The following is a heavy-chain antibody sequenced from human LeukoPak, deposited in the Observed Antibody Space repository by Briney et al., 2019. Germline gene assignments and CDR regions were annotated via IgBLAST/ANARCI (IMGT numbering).Heavy chain of an antibody. D-gene: IGHD1-26*01. Sequence: GGSLRLSCAASGFTFSSYAMHWVRQAPGKGLEWVAVISYDRSNKYYADSVKGRFTISRDNSKNTLYLQMNSLRAEDTAVYYCARGVGANYFDYWGQGTLVTISS. J-gene: IGHJ4*02. CDR3: ARGVGANYFDY. CDR2: ISYDRSNK. V-gene: IGHV3-30-3*01. CDR1: GFTFSSYA.